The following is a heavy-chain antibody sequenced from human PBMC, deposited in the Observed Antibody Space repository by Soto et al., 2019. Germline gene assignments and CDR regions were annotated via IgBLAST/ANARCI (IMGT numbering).Heavy chain of an antibody. D-gene: IGHD2-2*01. CDR2: IYYSGST. CDR3: ARASQYQLLTSYYYYYGMDV. V-gene: IGHV4-30-4*01. J-gene: IGHJ6*02. CDR1: GGSISSGDYY. Sequence: QVQLQESGPGLVKPSQTLSLTCTVSGGSISSGDYYWSWIRQPPGKGLEWIGYIYYSGSTYYNPSLKSRVTISVDTSKNQFSLKLSSVTAADTAVYYCARASQYQLLTSYYYYYGMDVWGQGTTVTVSS.